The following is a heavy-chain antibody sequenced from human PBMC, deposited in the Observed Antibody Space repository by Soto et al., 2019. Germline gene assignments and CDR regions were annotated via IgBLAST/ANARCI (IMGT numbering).Heavy chain of an antibody. D-gene: IGHD3-9*01. CDR1: GFSLSTSGVG. CDR3: AHSHDILTGYFPPAEYFQH. J-gene: IGHJ1*01. V-gene: IGHV2-5*02. Sequence: QITLKESGPTLVKPTQTLTLTCTFSGFSLSTSGVGVGWIRQPPGKALEWLALIYWDDDKRYSPSLKSRLTITKDTSKNQVVHTMTNMDPVDTATYYCAHSHDILTGYFPPAEYFQHWGQGTLVTVSS. CDR2: IYWDDDK.